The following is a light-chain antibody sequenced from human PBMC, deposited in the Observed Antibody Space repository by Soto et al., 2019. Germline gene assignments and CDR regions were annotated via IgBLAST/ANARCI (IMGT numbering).Light chain of an antibody. CDR2: DAS. CDR1: QSINNW. J-gene: IGKJ1*01. V-gene: IGKV1-5*01. CDR3: QQNKDWPGT. Sequence: DIQMTRSPSTLSASVGDRVTITCRASQSINNWLAWYQQKPGKAPNLLIYDASSLVSGVPSRFSGSGSGTDFTLTISSLQSEDFGAYYCQQNKDWPGTFGQGTKVDIK.